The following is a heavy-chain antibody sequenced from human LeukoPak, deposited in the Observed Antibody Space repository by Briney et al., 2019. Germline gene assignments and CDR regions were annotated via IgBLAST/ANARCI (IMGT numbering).Heavy chain of an antibody. CDR2: IYYSGST. CDR3: ASEPYYYDSRGYHS. CDR1: GYSISSGYD. D-gene: IGHD3-22*01. V-gene: IGHV4-38-2*02. J-gene: IGHJ4*02. Sequence: SETLSLTCTVSGYSISSGYDWGWIRKPPGKGLKWIGSIYYSGSTSYNPSLESRVTMSVDTSKNQFSLKLTSVTAADTAVYYCASEPYYYDSRGYHSWGQGTLVTVSS.